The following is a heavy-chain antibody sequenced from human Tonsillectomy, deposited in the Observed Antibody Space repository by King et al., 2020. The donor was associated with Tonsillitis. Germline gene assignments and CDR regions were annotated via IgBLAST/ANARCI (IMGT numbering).Heavy chain of an antibody. J-gene: IGHJ4*02. CDR3: ARARGGYDLGPFDY. Sequence: DVQLVESGGGLVQPGGSLRLSCAASGFTVSSNYMSWVRQAPGKGLEWVSVIYSGGSTYYADSVNGRFTISIHNSKNTLSLQMNSLRAEDAGVYYCARARGGYDLGPFDYWGQGTLVTVSS. CDR2: IYSGGST. CDR1: GFTVSSNY. V-gene: IGHV3-53*04. D-gene: IGHD5-12*01.